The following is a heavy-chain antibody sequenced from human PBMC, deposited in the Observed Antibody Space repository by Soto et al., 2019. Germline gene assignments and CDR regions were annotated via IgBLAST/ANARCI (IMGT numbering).Heavy chain of an antibody. D-gene: IGHD4-4*01. CDR1: GFAFGNYA. Sequence: AGGSLRLSCVGTGFAFGNYAVTWVRQAPGKGLECISAITDSGDSSIYAGSVRGRFTMSRDNSNNVVYLQMDSLRVEDSARYYCAKGSLQWCSGYGPCYPLDLWGQGAPVTVSS. CDR2: ITDSGDSS. J-gene: IGHJ5*02. CDR3: AKGSLQWCSGYGPCYPLDL. V-gene: IGHV3-23*01.